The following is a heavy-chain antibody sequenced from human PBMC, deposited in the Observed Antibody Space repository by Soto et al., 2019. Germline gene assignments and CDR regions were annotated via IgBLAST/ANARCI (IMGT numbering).Heavy chain of an antibody. J-gene: IGHJ4*02. V-gene: IGHV4-59*01. CDR3: ARENEGLRLGELSLIFDY. CDR1: GGSISSYY. CDR2: IYYSGST. Sequence: PSETLSLTCTVSGGSISSYYWSWIRQPPGKGLEWIGYIYYSGSTNYNPSLKSRVTISVDTSKNQFSLKLSSVTAADTAVYYCARENEGLRLGELSLIFDYWGQGTLVTVSS. D-gene: IGHD3-16*02.